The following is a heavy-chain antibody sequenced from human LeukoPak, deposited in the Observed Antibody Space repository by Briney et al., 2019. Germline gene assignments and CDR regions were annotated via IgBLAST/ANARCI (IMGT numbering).Heavy chain of an antibody. CDR1: GGSISSGGYY. CDR3: ARGSDGESGARLTTFDY. D-gene: IGHD3-10*01. Sequence: PSETLSLTCTVSGGSISSGGYYWSWIRQHPGKGLEWIGYIYYSGSTYYNPSLKSRVTISVDTSKNQFSLKLSSVTAADTAVYYCARGSDGESGARLTTFDYWGQGTLVTVSS. V-gene: IGHV4-31*03. CDR2: IYYSGST. J-gene: IGHJ4*02.